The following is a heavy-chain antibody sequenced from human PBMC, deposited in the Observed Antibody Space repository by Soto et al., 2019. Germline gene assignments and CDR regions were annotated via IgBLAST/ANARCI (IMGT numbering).Heavy chain of an antibody. Sequence: QLQLQESGPGLVKPSETLSLTCTVSGGSISSSSYYWGWIRQPPGKGLEWIGSIYYSGSTYYNPSLKSRVTISVDTSKNQFSLKLSSVTAADTAVYYCARPRDSSGWFSDYWGQGTLVTVSS. J-gene: IGHJ4*02. CDR3: ARPRDSSGWFSDY. CDR1: GGSISSSSYY. CDR2: IYYSGST. V-gene: IGHV4-39*01. D-gene: IGHD6-19*01.